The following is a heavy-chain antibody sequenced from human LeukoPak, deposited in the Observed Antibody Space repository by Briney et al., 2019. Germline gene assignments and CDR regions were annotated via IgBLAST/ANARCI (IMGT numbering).Heavy chain of an antibody. CDR1: GYTFTNYF. J-gene: IGHJ2*01. Sequence: GASVKVSSKASGYTFTNYFVYWVRQAPGQGLEWIGIINPTSVGREYAQKFQGRITKTRDTSTSTVYMELNSLRSDDTAVYYCARMGRGDQDWYFDLWGRGTLITVSS. D-gene: IGHD4-17*01. CDR2: INPTSVGR. CDR3: ARMGRGDQDWYFDL. V-gene: IGHV1-46*01.